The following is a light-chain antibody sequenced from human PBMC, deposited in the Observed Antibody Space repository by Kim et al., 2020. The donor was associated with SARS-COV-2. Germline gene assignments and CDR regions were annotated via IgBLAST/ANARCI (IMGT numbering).Light chain of an antibody. CDR2: DVN. V-gene: IGLV2-14*04. CDR3: TSYTTRGTLP. J-gene: IGLJ3*02. Sequence: GQSITISCTGTSSDVVGYNYVSWYQQHPGKAPKLMIYDVNKRPSGVSDRFSGSKSGNTASLTISGLQAEDEAIYYCTSYTTRGTLPFGGGTKVTVL. CDR1: SSDVVGYNY.